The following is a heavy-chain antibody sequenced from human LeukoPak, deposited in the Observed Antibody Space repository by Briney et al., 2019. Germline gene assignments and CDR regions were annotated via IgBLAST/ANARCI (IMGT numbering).Heavy chain of an antibody. CDR1: GFTFSSYS. J-gene: IGHJ4*02. CDR2: IKQDGSEK. D-gene: IGHD2-2*02. V-gene: IGHV3-7*01. Sequence: GGSLRLSCAASGFTFSSYSMNWVRQAPGKGLEWVASIKQDGSEKYYVDSVKGRFTISRDNAKNSLYLQMSSLRAEDTAVYYCARLLGYCSSTSCYTPQFHFDYWGQGTLVTVSS. CDR3: ARLLGYCSSTSCYTPQFHFDY.